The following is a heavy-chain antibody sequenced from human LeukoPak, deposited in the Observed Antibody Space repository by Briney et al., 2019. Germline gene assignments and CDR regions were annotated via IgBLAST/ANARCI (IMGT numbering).Heavy chain of an antibody. CDR3: ARGPRVAGLDY. CDR1: GGSISSYY. CDR2: IYYSGST. J-gene: IGHJ4*02. Sequence: PSETLSLTCTVSGGSISSYYWSWIRQPPGKGLEWIGYIYYSGSTNYNPSLKSRVTISVDTSKNQFSLKLSSVTAADTAVYYCARGPRVAGLDYWGQGTLVTVSS. D-gene: IGHD6-19*01. V-gene: IGHV4-59*01.